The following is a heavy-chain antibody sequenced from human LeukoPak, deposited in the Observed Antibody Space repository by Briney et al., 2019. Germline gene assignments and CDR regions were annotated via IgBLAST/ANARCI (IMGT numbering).Heavy chain of an antibody. V-gene: IGHV4-34*01. Sequence: SEPLSLTCAVSGGPFSGYFWSWIRKSSGKGLEWIGEIHNSGTTNYNPSLNSRVTISEDTSKNQFYLNLSSVTASDTAVYYCARRYYYNLGSFPFDFWGQGTLVTVSS. CDR1: GGPFSGYF. D-gene: IGHD3-10*01. J-gene: IGHJ4*02. CDR2: IHNSGTT. CDR3: ARRYYYNLGSFPFDF.